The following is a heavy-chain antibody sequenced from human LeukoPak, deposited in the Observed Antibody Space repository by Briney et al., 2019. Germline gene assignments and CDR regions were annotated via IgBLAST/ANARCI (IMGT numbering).Heavy chain of an antibody. J-gene: IGHJ4*02. CDR1: GDSVSSNSGA. Sequence: SQTLSLTCAISGDSVSSNSGAWNWIRQSPSRGLEWLGRTYYRSKWYNDYAVSVKSRISINPDTSRNQFSLQLNSVTPKDTAVYYCVRDRGSGWSFDSWGQGTLVTVSS. CDR2: TYYRSKWYN. CDR3: VRDRGSGWSFDS. D-gene: IGHD6-19*01. V-gene: IGHV6-1*01.